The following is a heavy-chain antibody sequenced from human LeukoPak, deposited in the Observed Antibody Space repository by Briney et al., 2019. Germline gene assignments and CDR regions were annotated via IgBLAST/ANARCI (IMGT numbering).Heavy chain of an antibody. J-gene: IGHJ3*02. Sequence: GGSLRLSCAASGFTFSSYSMNWVRQAPGKGLEWVAVIWYDGSNKYYADSVKGRFTISRDNSKNTLYLQMNSLRAEDTAVYYCAKDRYCSGGSCYYDAFDIWGQGTMVTVSS. V-gene: IGHV3-30*02. CDR2: IWYDGSNK. CDR1: GFTFSSYS. D-gene: IGHD2-15*01. CDR3: AKDRYCSGGSCYYDAFDI.